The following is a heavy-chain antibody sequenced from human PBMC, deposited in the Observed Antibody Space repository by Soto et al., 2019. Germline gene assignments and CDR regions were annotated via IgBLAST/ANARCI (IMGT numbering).Heavy chain of an antibody. CDR1: GFTFSSYA. CDR3: AKAVRGSSWYKDAFDI. D-gene: IGHD6-13*01. Sequence: GGSLRLSCAASGFTFSSYAMSWVRQAPGKGLEWVSAISGSGGSTYYADSVKGRFTISRDNSKNTLYLQMNSLRAEDTAVYYCAKAVRGSSWYKDAFDIWGQGTMVTVSS. J-gene: IGHJ3*02. CDR2: ISGSGGST. V-gene: IGHV3-23*01.